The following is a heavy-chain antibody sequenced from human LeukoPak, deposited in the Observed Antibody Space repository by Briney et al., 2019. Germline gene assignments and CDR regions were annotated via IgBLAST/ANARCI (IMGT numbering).Heavy chain of an antibody. CDR3: ARDSVGSYYDSPYYFDY. J-gene: IGHJ4*02. CDR1: GFTVSSNY. D-gene: IGHD3-22*01. Sequence: PGRSLRLSCAVSGFTVSSNYMSWVRQAPGKGLEWVSVIYSGGSTYYADSVKGRFTISRDNSKNTLYLQMNSLRAEDTAVYYCARDSVGSYYDSPYYFDYWGQGTLVTVSS. CDR2: IYSGGST. V-gene: IGHV3-66*02.